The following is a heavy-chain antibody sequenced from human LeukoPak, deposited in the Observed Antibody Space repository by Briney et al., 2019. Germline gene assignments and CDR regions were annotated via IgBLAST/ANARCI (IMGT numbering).Heavy chain of an antibody. V-gene: IGHV1-2*02. CDR1: GYTFTGYY. Sequence: WASVKVSCKASGYTFTGYYMHWVRQAPGQGLEWMGWINPNRGGTNYAQTFQGRVTMTRDTSISTAYMELSRLRSDDTAVYYCARGVEYSRSPKDWYFDLWGRGTLVTVSS. D-gene: IGHD6-6*01. CDR2: INPNRGGT. J-gene: IGHJ2*01. CDR3: ARGVEYSRSPKDWYFDL.